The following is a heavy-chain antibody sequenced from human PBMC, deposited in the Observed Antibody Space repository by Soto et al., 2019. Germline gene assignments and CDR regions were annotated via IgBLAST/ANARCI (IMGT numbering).Heavy chain of an antibody. CDR2: ITPMFGAP. CDR1: GGPFSSYA. CDR3: ARVCIGRWFDP. J-gene: IGHJ5*02. Sequence: QVQLVQSGAEVKKPGSSVKVSCTASGGPFSSYAINWVRQAPGQGLEWMGVITPMFGAPHYALNFKGRITITAEKSTNTAYLELSSLTSGDTAVYFCARVCIGRWFDPWGQGTLVTISS. V-gene: IGHV1-69*06.